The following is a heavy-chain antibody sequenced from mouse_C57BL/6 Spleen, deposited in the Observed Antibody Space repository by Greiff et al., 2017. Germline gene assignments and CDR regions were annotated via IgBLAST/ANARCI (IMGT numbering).Heavy chain of an antibody. CDR1: GFNIKDDY. Sequence: VQLQQSGAELVRPGASVKLSCTASGFNIKDDYMHWVKQRPEQGLEWIGWIDPENGDTESASKFQGKATITADTSSNTAYLQLRSLTSEDTAVYYCTKSIYYGNSWYFDVWGTGTTVTVSS. V-gene: IGHV14-4*01. J-gene: IGHJ1*03. CDR2: IDPENGDT. CDR3: TKSIYYGNSWYFDV. D-gene: IGHD2-1*01.